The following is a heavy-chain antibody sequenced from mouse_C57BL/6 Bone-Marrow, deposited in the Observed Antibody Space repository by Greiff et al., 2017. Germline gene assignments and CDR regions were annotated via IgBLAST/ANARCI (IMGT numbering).Heavy chain of an antibody. V-gene: IGHV1-81*01. J-gene: IGHJ2*01. Sequence: VKLVESGAELARPGASVKLSCKASGYTFTSYGISWVKQRTGQGLEWIGEIYPRSGNTYYNEKFKGKATLTADKSSSTAYMELRSLTSEDSAVYFCARGATMVTTDFDYWGQGTTLTVSS. CDR1: GYTFTSYG. CDR2: IYPRSGNT. CDR3: ARGATMVTTDFDY. D-gene: IGHD2-2*01.